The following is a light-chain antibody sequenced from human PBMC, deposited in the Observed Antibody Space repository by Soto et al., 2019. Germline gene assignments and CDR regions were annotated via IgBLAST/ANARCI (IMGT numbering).Light chain of an antibody. J-gene: IGKJ2*01. CDR1: QSINSY. V-gene: IGKV1-39*01. CDR2: AAS. Sequence: DIQMTQSPSSLSASVGDRVTITFRASQSINSYLNWYQQKPGKAPKLMIYAASSLQRRVPSRFSGSGSGTDFTLTISSLQPEDFATYYCQQSYSTPQNTFGQGTKLEIK. CDR3: QQSYSTPQNT.